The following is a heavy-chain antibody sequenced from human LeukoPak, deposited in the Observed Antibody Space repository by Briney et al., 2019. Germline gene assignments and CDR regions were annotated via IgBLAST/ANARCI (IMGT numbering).Heavy chain of an antibody. CDR3: ARHQGGYNTFDY. D-gene: IGHD5-24*01. Sequence: SETLSLTCTVSGDSISRYYCSWIRQPPGRGLEWIGYIYTSGSTNYNPSLKSRVTISVDTSKNQFSLKLSSVTAADTAVYYCARHQGGYNTFDYWGQGTLVTVSS. J-gene: IGHJ4*02. CDR2: IYTSGST. CDR1: GDSISRYY. V-gene: IGHV4-4*09.